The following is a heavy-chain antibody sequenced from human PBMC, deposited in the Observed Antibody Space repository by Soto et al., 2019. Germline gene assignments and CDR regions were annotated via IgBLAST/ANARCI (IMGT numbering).Heavy chain of an antibody. CDR2: IFHTGTT. J-gene: IGHJ3*01. Sequence: QVQLQESGPGLAKPSQTLSLTCTVSGASLSSGGYYWTWIRQVPGKALEWIGYIFHTGTTFYNPSLMSRVVMSIEKSDNQFSLSLRSVTVADTAVYYCARGLGYDSNGRFLAAFDVWGQGTMVTVSS. D-gene: IGHD3-22*01. V-gene: IGHV4-31*03. CDR1: GASLSSGGYY. CDR3: ARGLGYDSNGRFLAAFDV.